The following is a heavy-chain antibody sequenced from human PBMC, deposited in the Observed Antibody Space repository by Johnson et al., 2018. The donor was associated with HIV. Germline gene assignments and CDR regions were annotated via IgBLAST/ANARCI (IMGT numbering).Heavy chain of an antibody. CDR1: GFTFSNYA. CDR3: AKGSGSSWYIGAFDI. Sequence: EVLLLESGGGLVQTGGSLGLSCAASGFTFSNYAMNWVRQAPGKGLEWVSLISGTGTNTYYADSVKGRFTVSRDNSKNTLYLQMNSLRAEDTAVYYCAKGSGSSWYIGAFDIWGQGTMVTVSS. D-gene: IGHD6-13*01. V-gene: IGHV3-23*01. J-gene: IGHJ3*02. CDR2: ISGTGTNT.